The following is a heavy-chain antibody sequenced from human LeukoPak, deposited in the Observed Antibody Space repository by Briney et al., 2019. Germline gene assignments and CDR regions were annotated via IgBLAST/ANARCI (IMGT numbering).Heavy chain of an antibody. CDR3: ARAGLSYDSSGYLDY. Sequence: GGSLRLSCAASGLPFSSYAMHWVRQAPGKGLEWVAVISYDGSNKYYADSVKGRFTISRDNSKNTLYLQMNSLRAEDTAVYYCARAGLSYDSSGYLDYWGQGTLVTVSS. D-gene: IGHD3-22*01. J-gene: IGHJ4*02. V-gene: IGHV3-30-3*01. CDR2: ISYDGSNK. CDR1: GLPFSSYA.